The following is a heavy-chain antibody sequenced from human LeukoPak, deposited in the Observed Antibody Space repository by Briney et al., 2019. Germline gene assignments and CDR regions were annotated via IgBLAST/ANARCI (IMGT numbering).Heavy chain of an antibody. V-gene: IGHV4-34*01. CDR2: INHSGST. J-gene: IGHJ6*02. D-gene: IGHD3-9*01. Sequence: SETLSLTCAVYGGSFSGYYWSWIRQPPGKGLEWIGEINHSGSTNYNPSLKSRVTISVDTSKNQFSLKLSSVTAADTAVYYCARGRLYYDILTGRYYYYGMDVWGQGTTVTVSS. CDR1: GGSFSGYY. CDR3: ARGRLYYDILTGRYYYYGMDV.